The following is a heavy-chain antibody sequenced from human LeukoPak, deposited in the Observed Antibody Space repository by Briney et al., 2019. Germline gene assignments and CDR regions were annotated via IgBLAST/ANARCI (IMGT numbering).Heavy chain of an antibody. Sequence: SETLSLTCTVSGGSISSYYWSWIRQPPGKGLEWIGYIYYSGSTNYNPPLKSRVTISVDTSKNQFSLKLSSVTAADTAVYYCARHSSGWYSDYWGQGTLVTVSS. V-gene: IGHV4-59*08. D-gene: IGHD6-19*01. J-gene: IGHJ4*02. CDR1: GGSISSYY. CDR2: IYYSGST. CDR3: ARHSSGWYSDY.